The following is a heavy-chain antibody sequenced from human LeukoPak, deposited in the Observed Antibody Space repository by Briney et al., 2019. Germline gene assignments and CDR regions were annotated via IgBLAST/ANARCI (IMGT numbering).Heavy chain of an antibody. CDR3: ARDSGYYDFWSGYCDY. Sequence: PGGSLRFSCAASGFTFSDYYMSWIRQAPGKGVEWVSYISSSSSTIYYADSVKGRFTISRDNAKNSLYLQMNSLRAEDTAVYYCARDSGYYDFWSGYCDYWGQGTLVTVSS. CDR2: ISSSSSTI. V-gene: IGHV3-11*04. CDR1: GFTFSDYY. J-gene: IGHJ4*02. D-gene: IGHD3-3*01.